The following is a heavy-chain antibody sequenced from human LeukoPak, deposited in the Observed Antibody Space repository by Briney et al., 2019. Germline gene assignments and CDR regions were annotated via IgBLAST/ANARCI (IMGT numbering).Heavy chain of an antibody. CDR2: IYFGGST. D-gene: IGHD5-12*01. V-gene: IGHV4-39*01. CDR3: ARRSYGGFIDS. Sequence: PSETLSLTCTFSGGSISTSSFYWDWIRQPPGKGLECIGSIYFGGSTYYSPSLKSRVTISVDTSKNQFSLKLNSVTAADTAVYYCARRSYGGFIDSWGPGTLVTVSS. J-gene: IGHJ4*02. CDR1: GGSISTSSFY.